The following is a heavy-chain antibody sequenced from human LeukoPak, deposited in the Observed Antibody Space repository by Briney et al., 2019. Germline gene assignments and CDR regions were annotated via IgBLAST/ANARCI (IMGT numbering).Heavy chain of an antibody. V-gene: IGHV1-2*02. Sequence: ASVKVSCKAAGYTFTGYYMHGVRQAPGQSLEWRGWSNPNGGGTNYAQKFTRSVTMTRDTSITTAFMELSRLRSDDTAVYYCARSEVVVPAAISDYWGQGTPVTVSS. CDR1: GYTFTGYY. J-gene: IGHJ4*02. CDR3: ARSEVVVPAAISDY. D-gene: IGHD2-2*01. CDR2: SNPNGGGT.